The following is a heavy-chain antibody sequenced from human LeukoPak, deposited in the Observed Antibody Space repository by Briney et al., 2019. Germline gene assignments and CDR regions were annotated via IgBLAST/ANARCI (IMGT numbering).Heavy chain of an antibody. V-gene: IGHV3-30-3*01. J-gene: IGHJ4*02. CDR2: ISYDGSNK. CDR3: ARDYYGSGSYYRTVWGSFDY. Sequence: PGGSLRLSCAASGFTFSSYAMHWVRQAPGKGLEWVAVISYDGSNKYYADSVKGRFTISRDNSKNTLYLQMNSLRAEDTAVYYCARDYYGSGSYYRTVWGSFDYWGQGTLVTVSS. D-gene: IGHD3-10*01. CDR1: GFTFSSYA.